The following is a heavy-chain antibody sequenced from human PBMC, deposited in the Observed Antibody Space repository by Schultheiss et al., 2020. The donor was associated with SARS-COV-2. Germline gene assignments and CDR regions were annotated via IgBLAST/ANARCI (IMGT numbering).Heavy chain of an antibody. J-gene: IGHJ4*02. CDR2: IYYSGST. V-gene: IGHV4-39*01. CDR3: AAHLRDGYNSLPFFF. Sequence: SETLSLTCTVSGGSISSSSYYWGWIRQPPGKGLEWIGSIYYSGSTYYNPSLKSRVTISVDTSKNQFSLKLSSVTAADTAVYYCAAHLRDGYNSLPFFFWGQGTLVTVSS. CDR1: GGSISSSSYY. D-gene: IGHD5-24*01.